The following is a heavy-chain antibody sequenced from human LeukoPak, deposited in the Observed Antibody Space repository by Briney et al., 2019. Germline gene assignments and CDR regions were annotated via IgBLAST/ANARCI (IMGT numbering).Heavy chain of an antibody. D-gene: IGHD3-22*01. CDR2: ISWDGGST. Sequence: PGGSLRLSCAAPGFTFDDYAMHWVRQAPGKGLEWVSLISWDGGSTYYADSVKGRFTISRDNSKNTLYLQMNSLRTEDTAVYYCARGLYYYDSGGYPDWGQGTLVTVSS. J-gene: IGHJ4*02. V-gene: IGHV3-43D*03. CDR3: ARGLYYYDSGGYPD. CDR1: GFTFDDYA.